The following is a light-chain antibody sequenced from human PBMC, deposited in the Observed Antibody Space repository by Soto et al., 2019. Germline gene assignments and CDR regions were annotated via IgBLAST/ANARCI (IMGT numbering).Light chain of an antibody. CDR3: AAWDDSLSGRVV. Sequence: QSVLTQPPSASGTPGQRVTISCSGSSSNIGSNSVYWYQQLPGTAPKLLICRNNQRPSGVPDRFSGSKSGTSASLAISGLRSEDEADYYSAAWDDSLSGRVVFGGGTKLTVL. J-gene: IGLJ2*01. CDR1: SSNIGSNS. CDR2: RNN. V-gene: IGLV1-47*01.